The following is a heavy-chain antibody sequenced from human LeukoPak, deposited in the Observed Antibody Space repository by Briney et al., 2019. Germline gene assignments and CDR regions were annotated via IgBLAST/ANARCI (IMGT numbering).Heavy chain of an antibody. V-gene: IGHV4-34*01. J-gene: IGHJ4*02. D-gene: IGHD2-21*02. CDR3: AREMWNCGGDCYSSFDY. CDR2: INHSGST. CDR1: GGSFSGYY. Sequence: PSETLSLTCAVYGGSFSGYYWSWIRQPPGKGLEWIGEINHSGSTNYNPSLKSRVTISVDTSKNQFSLKLSSVTAADTAVYYCAREMWNCGGDCYSSFDYWGQGTLVTVSS.